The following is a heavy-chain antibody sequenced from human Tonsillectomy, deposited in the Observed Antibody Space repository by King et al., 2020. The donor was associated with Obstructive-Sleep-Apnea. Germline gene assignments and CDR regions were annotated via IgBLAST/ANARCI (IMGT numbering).Heavy chain of an antibody. Sequence: QLQESGPGQVKPSETLSLTCTVSGGSISTFFWTWIRQPPGKGLEWIGNIYYTGSTNYNPSLKSRVTMSVDTSKNQFSLELSSATAPDTAVYYCAGGLAAVGWFDTWGQGTLVTVSS. CDR3: AGGLAAVGWFDT. J-gene: IGHJ5*02. CDR2: IYYTGST. CDR1: GGSISTFF. D-gene: IGHD6-13*01. V-gene: IGHV4-59*08.